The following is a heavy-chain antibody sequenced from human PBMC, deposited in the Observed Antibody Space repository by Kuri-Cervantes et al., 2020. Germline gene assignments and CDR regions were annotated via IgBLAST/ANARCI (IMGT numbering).Heavy chain of an antibody. Sequence: GESLKISCAASGFTFTNYALHWVRQAPGKGLEWVAVISYDGSNKYYADSVKGRFSISRDNSKNTLYLQMNSLRAEDTAVYYCAKGPQAYYGSGSYYNDDAFDIWGQGTMVTVSS. CDR1: GFTFTNYA. J-gene: IGHJ3*02. CDR3: AKGPQAYYGSGSYYNDDAFDI. V-gene: IGHV3-30-3*01. D-gene: IGHD3-10*01. CDR2: ISYDGSNK.